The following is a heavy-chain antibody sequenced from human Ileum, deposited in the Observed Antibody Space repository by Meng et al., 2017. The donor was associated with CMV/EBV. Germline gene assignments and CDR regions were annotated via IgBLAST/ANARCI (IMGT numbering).Heavy chain of an antibody. CDR1: RFTLSNHD. CDR3: AKGARGYCSGASCYKAVAIDY. Sequence: GESLKISCASSRFTLSNHDMNWVRQAPGKGLEWLSHINRGDSVILYADSVKGRFTISRDIAKNSLYLQMNSLRVEDTAVYYCAKGARGYCSGASCYKAVAIDYWGQGTLVTVSS. CDR2: INRGDSVI. V-gene: IGHV3-48*03. D-gene: IGHD2-2*02. J-gene: IGHJ4*02.